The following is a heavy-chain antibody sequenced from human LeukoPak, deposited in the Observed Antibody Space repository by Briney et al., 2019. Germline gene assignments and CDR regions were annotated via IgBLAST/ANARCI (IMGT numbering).Heavy chain of an antibody. CDR1: GGSISSSSYY. V-gene: IGHV4-39*07. CDR2: INHSGST. Sequence: SETLSLTCTVSGGSISSSSYYWSWIRQPPGKGLEWIGEINHSGSTNYNPSLKSRVTISVDTSKNQFSLKLSSVTAADTAVYYCVRNLARGTARPDYWGQGTLVTVSS. J-gene: IGHJ4*02. D-gene: IGHD6-6*01. CDR3: VRNLARGTARPDY.